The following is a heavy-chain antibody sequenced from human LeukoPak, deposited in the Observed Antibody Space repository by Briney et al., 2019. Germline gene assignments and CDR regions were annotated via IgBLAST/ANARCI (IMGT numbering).Heavy chain of an antibody. J-gene: IGHJ4*02. D-gene: IGHD3-22*01. CDR1: GGSFSGYY. V-gene: IGHV4-34*01. CDR2: INHSGST. CDR3: ARALSSGYYSLNY. Sequence: KPSETLSLTCAVYGGSFSGYYWSWIRQPPGKGLEWIGEINHSGSTNYNPSLKGRVTISVDTSKNQFSLKLSSVTAADTAVYYCARALSSGYYSLNYWGQGTLVTVSS.